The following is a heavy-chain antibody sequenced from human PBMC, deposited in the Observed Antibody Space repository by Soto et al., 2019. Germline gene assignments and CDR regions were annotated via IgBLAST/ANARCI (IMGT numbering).Heavy chain of an antibody. CDR3: AKATTNGGWFNPFDS. CDR1: GFSFVNYA. D-gene: IGHD6-19*01. CDR2: LSGSGTST. V-gene: IGHV3-23*01. Sequence: GGSLRLSCAASGFSFVNYAMNWVRQAPGKGLEWVSGLSGSGTSTYYADSVKGRFTISRDNSRATLFLQMNSLTADDTAVYYCAKATTNGGWFNPFDSWGQGALVTVSS. J-gene: IGHJ4*02.